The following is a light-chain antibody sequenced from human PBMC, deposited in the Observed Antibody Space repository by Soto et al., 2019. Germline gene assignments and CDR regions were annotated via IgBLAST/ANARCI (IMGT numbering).Light chain of an antibody. V-gene: IGLV2-14*01. CDR3: SAYKSSSPL. J-gene: IGLJ1*01. CDR2: EVS. CDR1: SSDVGGYNY. Sequence: QSALTQPASVSGSPGQSITISCTGTSSDVGGYNYVSGYQQHPGKAPKLMISEVSNRPSGVSNRFSGSKSGNTDSLTISGLQADDEADYYCSAYKSSSPLFGTGTKVTVL.